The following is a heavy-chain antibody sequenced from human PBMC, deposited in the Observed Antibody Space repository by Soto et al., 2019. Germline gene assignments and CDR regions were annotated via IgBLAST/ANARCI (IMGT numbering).Heavy chain of an antibody. CDR2: ITPTGGT. D-gene: IGHD2-8*02. CDR3: VRQSGGDFDY. Sequence: EVQLVESGGGLVQPGGSLRLSCAASGFTFSNYDMHWVRQGTGKGLEWASSITPTGGTYYPGSVRGRFTISREDAKNSLYLHMNSLRVEDTAVYYCVRQSGGDFDYWGQGTLVTVSS. V-gene: IGHV3-13*01. J-gene: IGHJ4*02. CDR1: GFTFSNYD.